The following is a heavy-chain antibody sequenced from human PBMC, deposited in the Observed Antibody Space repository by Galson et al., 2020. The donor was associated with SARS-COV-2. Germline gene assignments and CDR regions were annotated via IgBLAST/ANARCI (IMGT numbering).Heavy chain of an antibody. V-gene: IGHV2-5*02. CDR2: IYWDDDK. D-gene: IGHD4-17*01. Sequence: SGPTLVKPTQTLTLTCTFSGFSLSTSGVGVGWIRQPPGKALEWLALIYWDDDKRYSPSLKSRLTITKDTSKNQVVLTMTNMDPVDTATYYCAHPRLGPAGPDAFDIWGQGTMVTVSS. CDR1: GFSLSTSGVG. J-gene: IGHJ3*02. CDR3: AHPRLGPAGPDAFDI.